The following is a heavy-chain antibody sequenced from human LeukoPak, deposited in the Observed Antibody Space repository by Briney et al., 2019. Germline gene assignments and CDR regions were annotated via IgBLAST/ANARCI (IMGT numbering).Heavy chain of an antibody. D-gene: IGHD3-9*01. Sequence: SSETLSLTCTVSGGSISSSSYYWGWIRQPPGKGLEWIGSIYYSGSTYYNPSLKSRVTISVDTSKNQFSLKLSSVTAADTAVYYCARGALRYFDWLKKDYYYMDVWGKGTTVTISS. CDR3: ARGALRYFDWLKKDYYYMDV. CDR1: GGSISSSSYY. CDR2: IYYSGST. V-gene: IGHV4-39*07. J-gene: IGHJ6*03.